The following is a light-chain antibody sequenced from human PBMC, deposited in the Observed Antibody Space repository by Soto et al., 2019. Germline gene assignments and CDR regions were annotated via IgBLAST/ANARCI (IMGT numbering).Light chain of an antibody. CDR1: QSVSSN. Sequence: IVMTQSPATLSVSPGERATLSCRASQSVSSNLAWYQQKPGQAPRLLIYGASTRATGIPARFSGGGSDTEFTLTISSLQSEDFAVYYCQQYNNPTFGQGTKVDIK. CDR3: QQYNNPT. J-gene: IGKJ1*01. CDR2: GAS. V-gene: IGKV3-15*01.